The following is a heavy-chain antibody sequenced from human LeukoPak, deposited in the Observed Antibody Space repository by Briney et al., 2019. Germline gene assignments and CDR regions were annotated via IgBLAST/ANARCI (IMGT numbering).Heavy chain of an antibody. D-gene: IGHD6-13*01. CDR3: ARWAMAAADY. V-gene: IGHV4-39*01. CDR1: GGSIGSSSYP. CDR2: IYYTGST. Sequence: NASETLSLTCTVSGGSIGSSSYPWGWIRQPPGKGLEWIGTIYYTGSTYYNPSLKSRVTISVDTSKNQFSLKLTSVTAADTAVYYCARWAMAAADYRGQGTLVTVSS. J-gene: IGHJ4*02.